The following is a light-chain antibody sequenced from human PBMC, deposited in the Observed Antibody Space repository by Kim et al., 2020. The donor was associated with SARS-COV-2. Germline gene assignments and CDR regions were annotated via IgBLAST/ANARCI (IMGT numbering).Light chain of an antibody. J-gene: IGLJ3*02. Sequence: GEKVTSSCSGSISNSGNNYVYWYQQVPGTAPKLLIYDNNRRPSGIPDRFSGSKSVTSATLGITGLQTGDEADYYCGTWDSSLSAGVFGGGTQLTVL. CDR3: GTWDSSLSAGV. V-gene: IGLV1-51*01. CDR1: ISNSGNNY. CDR2: DNN.